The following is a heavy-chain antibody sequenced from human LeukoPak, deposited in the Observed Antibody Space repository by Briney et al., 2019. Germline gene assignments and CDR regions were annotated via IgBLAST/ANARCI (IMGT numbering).Heavy chain of an antibody. CDR3: AKAGIVVVITPNGFDY. V-gene: IGHV3-23*01. D-gene: IGHD3-22*01. Sequence: GGSLRLSCAASGLTFSSYAMSWVRQAPGKGLEWVSAISGSGGSTYYADSVKGRFTISRDNSKNTLYLQMNSLRAEDTAVYYCAKAGIVVVITPNGFDYWGQGTLVTVSS. J-gene: IGHJ4*02. CDR2: ISGSGGST. CDR1: GLTFSSYA.